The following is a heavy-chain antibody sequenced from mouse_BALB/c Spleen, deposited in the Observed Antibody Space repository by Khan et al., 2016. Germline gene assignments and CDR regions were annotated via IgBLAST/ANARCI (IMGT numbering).Heavy chain of an antibody. CDR2: ILPGSGYS. V-gene: IGHV1-9*01. Sequence: QVRLQQSGAELMKPGASVKISCKATGYTFSNYWIEWVKQRPGHSLEWIGDILPGSGYSNSNENFKGKATFTADASSNTAYMQLISLTSEDSVVYLCARAWYSMDYWGQGTSVTVSS. CDR1: GYTFSNYW. J-gene: IGHJ4*01. CDR3: ARAWYSMDY.